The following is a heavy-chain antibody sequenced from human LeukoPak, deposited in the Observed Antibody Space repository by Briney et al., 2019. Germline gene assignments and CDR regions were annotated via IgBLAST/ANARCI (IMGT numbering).Heavy chain of an antibody. V-gene: IGHV4-34*01. Sequence: SETLSLTCAVYGGSFSGYYWSWIRQPPGKGLEWIGEINHSGSTNYNPSLKSRVTISVDTSKNQFSLKLSSVTAADTAVYYCARVRSLMGYSGYGYYYYYYMDVWGKGTTVTVSS. CDR1: GGSFSGYY. CDR3: ARVRSLMGYSGYGYYYYYYMDV. D-gene: IGHD5-12*01. J-gene: IGHJ6*03. CDR2: INHSGST.